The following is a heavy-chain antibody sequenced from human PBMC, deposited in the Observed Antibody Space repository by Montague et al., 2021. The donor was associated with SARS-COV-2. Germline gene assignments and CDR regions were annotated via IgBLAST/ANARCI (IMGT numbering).Heavy chain of an antibody. CDR3: ATLTQSNGDF. CDR1: SDSITSYY. Sequence: SETLSLTCTVSSDSITSYYWGWIRQPPGKRLEWLAYVYSSGTTNYNPSLNSRIAISVDTSKNQFSLRLDSVTAADTAIYYCATLTQSNGDFWGQGALVTVS. J-gene: IGHJ4*02. V-gene: IGHV4-4*08. D-gene: IGHD4/OR15-4a*01. CDR2: VYSSGTT.